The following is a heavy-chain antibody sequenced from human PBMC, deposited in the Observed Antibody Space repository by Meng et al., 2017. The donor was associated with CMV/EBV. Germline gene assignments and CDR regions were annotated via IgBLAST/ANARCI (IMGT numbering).Heavy chain of an antibody. J-gene: IGHJ6*02. V-gene: IGHV3-21*01. Sequence: GESLKISCAASGFTFSSYSMNWVRQAPGKGPEWVSSISSSSSYIYYADSVKGRFTISRDNAKNSLYLQMNSLRAEDTAVYYCARVCNTSPYYDFWSGYFSADVYGMDVWGQGTTVTVSS. CDR3: ARVCNTSPYYDFWSGYFSADVYGMDV. CDR1: GFTFSSYS. CDR2: ISSSSSYI. D-gene: IGHD3-3*01.